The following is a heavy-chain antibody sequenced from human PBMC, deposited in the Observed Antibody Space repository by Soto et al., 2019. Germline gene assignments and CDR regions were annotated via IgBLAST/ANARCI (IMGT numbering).Heavy chain of an antibody. J-gene: IGHJ6*02. CDR3: ARVEVGATDYGMDV. V-gene: IGHV3-21*01. CDR1: GFTFSSYS. D-gene: IGHD1-26*01. CDR2: ISSSSSYI. Sequence: PGGSLRLSCAASGFTFSSYSMNWVRQAPGKGLEWVSSISSSSSYIYCADSVKGRFTISRDNAKNSLYLQMNSLRAEDTAVYYCARVEVGATDYGMDVWGQGTTVTVSS.